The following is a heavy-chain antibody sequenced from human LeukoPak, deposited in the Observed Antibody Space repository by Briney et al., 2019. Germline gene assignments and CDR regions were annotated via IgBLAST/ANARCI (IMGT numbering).Heavy chain of an antibody. V-gene: IGHV4-59*11. CDR2: INYFGTT. J-gene: IGHJ5*02. Sequence: AETLSLTCTVSGGAIRSHSWHWIRQSPGKGLEWIGSINYFGTTTYKPSLKSRVTLSVDTSKNQFSLKLTSVTAADTAVYYCARDIGGDTDGRASYWFAPWGQGTLVTVSS. CDR3: ARDIGGDTDGRASYWFAP. D-gene: IGHD1-1*01. CDR1: GGAIRSHS.